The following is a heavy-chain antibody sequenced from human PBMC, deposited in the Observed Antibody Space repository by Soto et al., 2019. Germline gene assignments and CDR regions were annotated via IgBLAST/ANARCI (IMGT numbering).Heavy chain of an antibody. CDR2: LHYSGST. CDR3: VRDRYSSGWVDY. J-gene: IGHJ4*02. D-gene: IGHD6-19*01. Sequence: SSETLSLTCFVSGGSISSYYWGWIRQPPGKGLEWIGYLHYSGSTKYNPSLKSRVTMSVDTSNDQFSLRLTSVTAADTAVYYCVRDRYSSGWVDYWGQGTLVTVSS. V-gene: IGHV4-59*01. CDR1: GGSISSYY.